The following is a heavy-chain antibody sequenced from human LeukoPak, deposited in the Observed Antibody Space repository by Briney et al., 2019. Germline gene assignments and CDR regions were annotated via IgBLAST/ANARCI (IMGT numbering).Heavy chain of an antibody. J-gene: IGHJ5*02. D-gene: IGHD6-6*01. V-gene: IGHV1-18*01. CDR1: GYTFTSYG. CDR2: ISAYNGNT. Sequence: GASVKVSCKASGYTFTSYGISWVRQAPGQGLEWMGWISAYNGNTNYAQKLQGRVTMTTDTSTSTAYMELRSLRSDDTAVYYCARVMKAALTNWFDPWGQGTLVTVSS. CDR3: ARVMKAALTNWFDP.